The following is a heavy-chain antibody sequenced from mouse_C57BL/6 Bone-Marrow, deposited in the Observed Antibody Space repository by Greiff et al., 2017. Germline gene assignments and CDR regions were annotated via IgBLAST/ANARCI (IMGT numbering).Heavy chain of an antibody. D-gene: IGHD1-1*01. V-gene: IGHV1-39*01. CDR1: GYSFTDYN. Sequence: VQLQQSGPELVKPGASVKISCKASGYSFTDYNMNWVKQSNGTSLEWIGVINPNYGTTSYNQKFKGKATLTVDQSSSTAYMQLNSLTSEDSAVYFCARNIDYCFYAMDYWGQGTSVTVSA. J-gene: IGHJ4*01. CDR2: INPNYGTT. CDR3: ARNIDYCFYAMDY.